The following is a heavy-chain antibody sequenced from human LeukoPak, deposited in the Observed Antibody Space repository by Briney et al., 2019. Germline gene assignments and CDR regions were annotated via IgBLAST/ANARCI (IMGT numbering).Heavy chain of an antibody. D-gene: IGHD2-2*02. Sequence: GGSLRLSCAASGFTFSSYAMHWVRQAPGKGLEWVAVISYDGSNKYYADSVKGRFTISRDNSKNTLYLQMNSLRAEDTAVYYCAREASCSSSTCYTGDWYFDLWGRGTLVTASS. CDR3: AREASCSSSTCYTGDWYFDL. J-gene: IGHJ2*01. CDR1: GFTFSSYA. CDR2: ISYDGSNK. V-gene: IGHV3-30-3*01.